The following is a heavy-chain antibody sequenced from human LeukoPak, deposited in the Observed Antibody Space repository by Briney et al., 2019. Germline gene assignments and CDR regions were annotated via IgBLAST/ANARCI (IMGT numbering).Heavy chain of an antibody. Sequence: SETLSLTRTVSGGSISSYYWSWLRQPAGTALEWSGHIYTSGTITYNPSLKSRVTMSVDTSKNQFSLKLSSVTAADTAVYYCARDFSYYDSSGYDYWGQGTLVTVSS. J-gene: IGHJ4*02. D-gene: IGHD3-22*01. V-gene: IGHV4-4*07. CDR2: IYTSGTI. CDR3: ARDFSYYDSSGYDY. CDR1: GGSISSYY.